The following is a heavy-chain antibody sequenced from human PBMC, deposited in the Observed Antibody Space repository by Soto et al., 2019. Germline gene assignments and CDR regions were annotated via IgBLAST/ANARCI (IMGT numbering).Heavy chain of an antibody. D-gene: IGHD1-1*01. Sequence: GGSLRLSCAASGFTFSSSWMHWVRQAPGKGLAWVSRINSDGSSTSYADSVQGRFTISRDNAKNTLYLQMDSLRAEDTAVYYCTNWNYVDYWGQGTLVTVSS. CDR3: TNWNYVDY. J-gene: IGHJ4*02. V-gene: IGHV3-74*01. CDR1: GFTFSSSW. CDR2: INSDGSST.